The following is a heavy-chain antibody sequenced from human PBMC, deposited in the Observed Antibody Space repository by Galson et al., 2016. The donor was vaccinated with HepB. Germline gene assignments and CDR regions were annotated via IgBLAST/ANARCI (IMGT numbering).Heavy chain of an antibody. CDR1: GFTFSSYG. V-gene: IGHV3-30*18. D-gene: IGHD3-10*01. J-gene: IGHJ6*02. Sequence: SLRLSCAASGFTFSSYGMHWVRQAPGKGLEWVAVISYDGSDKYYADSVEGRFTISRDNSKNTLYLQMNSLRAEDTAVYYCAKRKGYGSGGVIYYYYGMDVWGRGTTVTVSS. CDR3: AKRKGYGSGGVIYYYYGMDV. CDR2: ISYDGSDK.